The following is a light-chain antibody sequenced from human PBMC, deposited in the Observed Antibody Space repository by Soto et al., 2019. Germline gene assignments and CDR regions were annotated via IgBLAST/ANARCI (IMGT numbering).Light chain of an antibody. J-gene: IGKJ2*01. CDR1: HSVSSRY. V-gene: IGKV3-20*01. CDR3: QQYGSSPPYT. Sequence: EIVLTQSPGTLSLSPGERATLSCRASHSVSSRYLAWYQQKPGQAHRLLIYGASSRATGIPDRFSGSGSGTDFTLTISRLEPEDFAVYYCQQYGSSPPYTFGHGTKLETK. CDR2: GAS.